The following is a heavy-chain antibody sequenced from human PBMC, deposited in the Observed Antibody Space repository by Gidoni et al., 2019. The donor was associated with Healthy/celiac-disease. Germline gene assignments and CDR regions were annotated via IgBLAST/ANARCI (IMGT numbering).Heavy chain of an antibody. CDR1: GFTFSSYA. J-gene: IGHJ6*02. V-gene: IGHV3-23*01. CDR3: AKVSVAGPSNYGMDV. Sequence: EVQLLESGGGLVQPGGSLRLSFAASGFTFSSYAMSWVRQAPGKGLEWVSAISGSGGSTYYADSVKGRFTISRDNSKNTLYLQMNSLRAEDTAVYYCAKVSVAGPSNYGMDVWGQGTTVTVSS. CDR2: ISGSGGST. D-gene: IGHD6-19*01.